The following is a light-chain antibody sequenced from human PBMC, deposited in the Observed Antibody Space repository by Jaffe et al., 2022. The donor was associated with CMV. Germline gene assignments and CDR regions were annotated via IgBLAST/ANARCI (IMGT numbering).Light chain of an antibody. CDR3: SSYTGSSSWV. J-gene: IGLJ3*02. Sequence: QSALTQPASVSGSPGQSITISCTGTISDVGAYNYVSWYQQHPGKAPKLMIFDVTNRPSGVSDRFSGSKSGNTASLTISGLRAEDEADYYCSSYTGSSSWVFGGGTKLSVL. V-gene: IGLV2-14*03. CDR1: ISDVGAYNY. CDR2: DVT.